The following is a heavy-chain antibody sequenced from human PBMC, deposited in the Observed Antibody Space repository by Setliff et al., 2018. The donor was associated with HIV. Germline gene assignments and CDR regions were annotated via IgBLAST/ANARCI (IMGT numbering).Heavy chain of an antibody. Sequence: PSETLSLTCTVSGDSVNDRSYFWGWIRQPPGKGLEWIGYIYTRGSTNYNPSLKSRVTISVDTSKNQLSLRLSSVTAADTAVYYCARLPSSNWYFGVFDIWGQGTTVTVSS. CDR2: IYTRGST. J-gene: IGHJ3*02. CDR3: ARLPSSNWYFGVFDI. D-gene: IGHD6-13*01. CDR1: GDSVNDRSYF. V-gene: IGHV4-61*05.